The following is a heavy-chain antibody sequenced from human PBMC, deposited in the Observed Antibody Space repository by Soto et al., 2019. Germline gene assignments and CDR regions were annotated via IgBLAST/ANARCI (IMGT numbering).Heavy chain of an antibody. V-gene: IGHV3-30*18. D-gene: IGHD1-26*01. CDR3: AKDVGSKDYYFSAMDV. J-gene: IGHJ6*02. CDR1: GFSFVNYG. Sequence: PGGSLRLSCAASGFSFVNYGMHWVRQAPVKGLEWLGAISYDGSKKFDIDAGRGRFTISRDNPKHTLYLQMNSLRADDTAVHHCAKDVGSKDYYFSAMDVWAQGTTATVSS. CDR2: ISYDGSKK.